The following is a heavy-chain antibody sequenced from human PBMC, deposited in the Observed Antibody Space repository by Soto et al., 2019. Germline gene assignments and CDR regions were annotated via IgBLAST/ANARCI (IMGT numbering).Heavy chain of an antibody. CDR3: ARREQWIQLWLPTGGRNWFDP. J-gene: IGHJ5*02. CDR2: INHSGST. D-gene: IGHD5-18*01. Sequence: ETLSLTCAVYGVSFSGYYWSWIRQPPGKGLEWIGVINHSGSTNYNPSLKSRVTISVDTSKNQFSLKLSSVTAADTAVYYCARREQWIQLWLPTGGRNWFDPWGQGTLVTVSS. CDR1: GVSFSGYY. V-gene: IGHV4-34*01.